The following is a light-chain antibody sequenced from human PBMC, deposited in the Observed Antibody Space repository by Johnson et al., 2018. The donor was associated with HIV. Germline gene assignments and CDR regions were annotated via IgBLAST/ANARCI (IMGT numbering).Light chain of an antibody. CDR2: DNN. V-gene: IGLV1-51*01. CDR1: SSNIGNNY. Sequence: QPVLTQPPSVSAAPGQKVTISCSGSSSNIGNNYVSWYQQLPGTAPKLLIYDNNKRPSGIPDRFSGSKSGTSATLGITGLQTGDEADYYCGTWDSSLMARYVFGTGTKVTLL. J-gene: IGLJ1*01. CDR3: GTWDSSLMARYV.